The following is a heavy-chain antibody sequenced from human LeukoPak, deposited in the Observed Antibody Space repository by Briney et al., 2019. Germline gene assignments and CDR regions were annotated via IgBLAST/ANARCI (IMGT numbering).Heavy chain of an antibody. J-gene: IGHJ4*02. CDR1: GGSISRYY. CDR2: IYTSGST. Sequence: SETLSLTCTVSGGSISRYYWNWIRQPAGKGLEWIGRIYTSGSTNYNPSLKSRVTMSVDTSKSRFSLKLTSVTATDTAVYYCARAGQHYDFWSGYYTFDYWGQGTLVTVSS. CDR3: ARAGQHYDFWSGYYTFDY. D-gene: IGHD3-3*01. V-gene: IGHV4-4*07.